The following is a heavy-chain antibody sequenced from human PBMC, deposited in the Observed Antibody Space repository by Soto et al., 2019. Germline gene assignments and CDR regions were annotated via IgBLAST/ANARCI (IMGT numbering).Heavy chain of an antibody. Sequence: QVQLVQSGAEVKKPGSSVNVSCKDSGGTFSTYSMFWVRQAPGQGLEWMGRIIPILGIANYAQKFQDRVTITADKSTSTAYMELSSLRSEDTALYLCTIGSWSGEVFDIWGQGTMVTVSS. CDR3: TIGSWSGEVFDI. CDR2: IIPILGIA. D-gene: IGHD2-21*01. CDR1: GGTFSTYS. V-gene: IGHV1-69*02. J-gene: IGHJ3*02.